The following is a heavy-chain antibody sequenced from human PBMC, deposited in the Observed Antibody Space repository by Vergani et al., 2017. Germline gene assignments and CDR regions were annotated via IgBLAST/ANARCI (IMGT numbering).Heavy chain of an antibody. D-gene: IGHD5-12*01. J-gene: IGHJ6*02. V-gene: IGHV4-61*02. CDR2: IYTSGST. CDR1: GGSISSGSYY. CDR3: ARGLRKYYYYGMDV. Sequence: QVQLQESGPGLVKPSQTLSLTCTVSGGSISSGSYYWSWIRQPAGKGLEWIGRIYTSGSTNYNPSLKSRVTISVDTSKNQFSLKLSSVTAADTAVYYCARGLRKYYYYGMDVWGQ.